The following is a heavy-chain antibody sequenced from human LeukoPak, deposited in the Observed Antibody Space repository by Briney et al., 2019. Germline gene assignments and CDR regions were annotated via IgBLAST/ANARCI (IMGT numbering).Heavy chain of an antibody. CDR3: ARDQVVTGTTE. CDR1: GGSISSGDYY. J-gene: IGHJ4*02. V-gene: IGHV4-30-4*08. D-gene: IGHD1-7*01. Sequence: SQTLSLTCTVSGGSISSGDYYWSWIRHPPGKGLEWIGYIYYSGSTYYNPSLRSRVTISVDTSKNQFSLKLSSVTAADTAVYYCARDQVVTGTTEWGQGTLVTVSS. CDR2: IYYSGST.